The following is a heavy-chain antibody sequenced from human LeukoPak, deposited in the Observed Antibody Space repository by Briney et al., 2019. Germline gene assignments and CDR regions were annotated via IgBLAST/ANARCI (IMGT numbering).Heavy chain of an antibody. CDR3: ARVLDFWSGSADY. Sequence: PGGSLRLSCAACGFTFSSYWMSWVRQAPGKGLEWVANIKQDGSEKYYVDSVKGRFTISRDNAKNSLYLQMNSLRAEDTAVYYCARVLDFWSGSADYWGQGTLVTASS. V-gene: IGHV3-7*01. D-gene: IGHD3-3*01. CDR2: IKQDGSEK. J-gene: IGHJ4*02. CDR1: GFTFSSYW.